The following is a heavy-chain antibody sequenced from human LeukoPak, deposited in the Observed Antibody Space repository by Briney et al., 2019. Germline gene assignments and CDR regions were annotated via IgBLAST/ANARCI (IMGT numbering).Heavy chain of an antibody. CDR2: INPNSGNT. D-gene: IGHD5/OR15-5a*01. CDR3: ARDVSPSWFDP. V-gene: IGHV1-18*04. CDR1: GYTFTGYY. J-gene: IGHJ5*02. Sequence: ASVKVSCKASGYTFTGYYMHWVRQAPGQGLEWMGWINPNSGNTNYAQKLQGRVTMTTDTSTSTAYMELRSRRSDDTAVYYCARDVSPSWFDPWGQGTLVTVSS.